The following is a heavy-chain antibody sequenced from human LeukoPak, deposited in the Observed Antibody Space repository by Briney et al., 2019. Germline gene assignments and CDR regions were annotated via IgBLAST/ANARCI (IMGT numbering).Heavy chain of an antibody. Sequence: ASVKVSCKXSGGTFSSYAISWVRQAPGQGLEGMGGIIPIFGTANYAQKFQGRVTITTDESTSTAYMELSSLRSEDTAVYYCARGVRFLEWSNMDVWGKGTTVTVSS. CDR2: IIPIFGTA. CDR1: GGTFSSYA. V-gene: IGHV1-69*05. CDR3: ARGVRFLEWSNMDV. J-gene: IGHJ6*03. D-gene: IGHD3-3*01.